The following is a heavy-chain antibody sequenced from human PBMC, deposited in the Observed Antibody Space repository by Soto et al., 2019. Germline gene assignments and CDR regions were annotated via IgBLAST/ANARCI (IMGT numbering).Heavy chain of an antibody. J-gene: IGHJ4*02. CDR2: INAGNGNT. CDR1: GYTFTSYA. V-gene: IGHV1-3*01. CDR3: ASSSLWAGTTGYYFDY. D-gene: IGHD1-7*01. Sequence: QVQLVQSGAEVKKPGASVKVSCKASGYTFTSYAMHWVRQAPGQRLEWMGWINAGNGNTKYSQKFQGRVTITRDTSASTAYMELSSLRSEDTAVYYCASSSLWAGTTGYYFDYWGQGTLVTVSS.